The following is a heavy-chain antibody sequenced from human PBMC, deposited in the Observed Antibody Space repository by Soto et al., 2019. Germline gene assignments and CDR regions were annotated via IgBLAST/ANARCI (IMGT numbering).Heavy chain of an antibody. V-gene: IGHV3-23*01. D-gene: IGHD3-9*01. CDR1: GFTFDSFA. Sequence: EVQLLESGGDLVQPGGSLRLSCAASGFTFDSFAITWVRQAPGKGLEWVSALSGVGDATNYADSVKGRFTISRDNSKNTLYLQINSLRPEDTAVYYCAKATNDWTYHFDYWGQGTPVTVSS. CDR2: LSGVGDAT. J-gene: IGHJ4*02. CDR3: AKATNDWTYHFDY.